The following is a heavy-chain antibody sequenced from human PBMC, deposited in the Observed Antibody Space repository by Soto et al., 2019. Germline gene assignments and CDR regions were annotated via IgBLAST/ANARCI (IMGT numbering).Heavy chain of an antibody. Sequence: QVQLVESGGGVVQPGRSLRLSCAASGFTFSTYGMHGVRQAPGKGLEWVAVISYDGSNKYYADSVKGRFNIYRDNSKKTLFLKMNRLRAEETAVYYCAKELGEYCNGGSCYYFDYWGQGTLVTVSS. CDR2: ISYDGSNK. J-gene: IGHJ4*02. CDR3: AKELGEYCNGGSCYYFDY. V-gene: IGHV3-30*18. CDR1: GFTFSTYG. D-gene: IGHD2-15*01.